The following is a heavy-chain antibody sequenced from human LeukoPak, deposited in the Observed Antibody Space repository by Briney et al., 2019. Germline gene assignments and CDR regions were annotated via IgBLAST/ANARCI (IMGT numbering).Heavy chain of an antibody. CDR3: AMKAVPRPRLHDAFGF. J-gene: IGHJ3*01. Sequence: PGLPMKLYCPPSPLTLVRHTMNSVRHAPGKCLQWVSSISGSASGTYHADSVKGRFTISRDNSKNTLYLQMNNLRADDTAVYYCAMKAVPRPRLHDAFGFWGQGTVVSVSS. D-gene: IGHD5-24*01. CDR2: ISGSASGT. CDR1: PLTLVRHT. V-gene: IGHV3-23*01.